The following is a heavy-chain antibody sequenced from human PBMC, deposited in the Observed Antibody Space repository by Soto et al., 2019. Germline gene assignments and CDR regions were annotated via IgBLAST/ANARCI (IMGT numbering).Heavy chain of an antibody. CDR1: GFTFSSYG. Sequence: QVQLVESGGGVVQPGRSLRLSCAASGFTFSSYGMHWVRQAPGKGLEWVAVIWYDGSNKYYADSVKGRFTISRDNSKNTLYLQMNSLRAEDTAVLYCARDGGCRDGYTVGCKCFDPWGQGTLVTVSS. CDR3: ARDGGCRDGYTVGCKCFDP. CDR2: IWYDGSNK. V-gene: IGHV3-33*01. D-gene: IGHD5-12*01. J-gene: IGHJ5*02.